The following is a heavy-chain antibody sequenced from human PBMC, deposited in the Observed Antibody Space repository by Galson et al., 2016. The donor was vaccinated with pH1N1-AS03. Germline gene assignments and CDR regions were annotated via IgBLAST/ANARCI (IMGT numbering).Heavy chain of an antibody. CDR3: AREKLWARIGD. J-gene: IGHJ4*02. CDR1: GGSISSADYY. V-gene: IGHV4-30-4*01. D-gene: IGHD1-14*01. CDR2: IYYSGRT. Sequence: LSLTCTVSGGSISSADYYWSWIRQPPGKGLEWIGYIYYSGRTYYKPSLKNRVTISVDTSKNQFSLKLNSVTAADTAVYFCAREKLWARIGDGGQGTLVTVSS.